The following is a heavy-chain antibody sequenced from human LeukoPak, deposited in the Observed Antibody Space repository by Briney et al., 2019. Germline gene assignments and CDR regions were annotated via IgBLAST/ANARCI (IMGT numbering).Heavy chain of an antibody. D-gene: IGHD3-16*01. CDR3: ARVGRGDHTWGSYYCDH. J-gene: IGHJ4*02. V-gene: IGHV4-59*01. Sequence: PSETLSLTCTVSGDSFSSYHWSWLRQPPGKGLEWIGYISSRGSTSYNPSLKSRVSISVDTSKNQFSLGFNSVTAADTAVYYCARVGRGDHTWGSYYCDHWGQGTLVSVSS. CDR1: GDSFSSYH. CDR2: ISSRGST.